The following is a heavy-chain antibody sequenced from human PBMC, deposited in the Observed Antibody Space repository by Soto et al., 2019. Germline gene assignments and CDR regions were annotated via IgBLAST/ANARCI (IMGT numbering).Heavy chain of an antibody. Sequence: EVQLVESGGGLVKPGESLRLSCAASGFTFTNAWMNWVRQAPGKGLEWVGRIRSKTDGGTPDYAAPVKGRFTISRDDSNKTLYVQMNSLKSEDRAIYDGTTEKGYWGQGTLVTVSS. CDR1: GFTFTNAW. CDR3: TTEKGY. V-gene: IGHV3-15*07. CDR2: IRSKTDGGTP. J-gene: IGHJ4*02.